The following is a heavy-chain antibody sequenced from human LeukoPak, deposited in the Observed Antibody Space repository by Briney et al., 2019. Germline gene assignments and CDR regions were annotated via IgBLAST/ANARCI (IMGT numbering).Heavy chain of an antibody. D-gene: IGHD1-26*01. J-gene: IGHJ4*02. CDR1: GFTFSSYS. CDR2: ISYHGSNE. V-gene: IGHV3-30-3*01. CDR3: ARSPRYSGSYFPFDY. Sequence: GGSLRLSCAASGFTFSSYSIHWVRQAPGKGLEWVAVISYHGSNEFYADSVKGRFTISRDNSKNTLYLQMNGLRAEDTALYYCARSPRYSGSYFPFDYWGQGTLVTVSS.